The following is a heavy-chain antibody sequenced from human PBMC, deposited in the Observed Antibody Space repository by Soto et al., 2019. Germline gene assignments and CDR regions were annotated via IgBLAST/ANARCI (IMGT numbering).Heavy chain of an antibody. D-gene: IGHD3-16*01. J-gene: IGHJ4*02. V-gene: IGHV4-34*01. CDR1: GGSFSYYY. Sequence: SETLSLTCAVYGGSFSYYYWTWLRQSPGKGLEWIGEINHSGGTNYNPSLKSRVTISEDTSRNQFSLNLNSVTAADTAVYYCARGSWAVRFEYWGQGTLVTVSS. CDR3: ARGSWAVRFEY. CDR2: INHSGGT.